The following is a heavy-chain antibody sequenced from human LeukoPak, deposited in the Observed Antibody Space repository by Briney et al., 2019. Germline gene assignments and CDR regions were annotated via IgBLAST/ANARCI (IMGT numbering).Heavy chain of an antibody. CDR3: ARYGSGSYHTPPFDY. J-gene: IGHJ4*02. Sequence: GGSLRLSCAASGFTFSSYAMHWVRQAPGKGLEWVAVISYDGSNKYYADSVKGRFTISRDNAKNSLFLQMNSLRPEDTAVYYCARYGSGSYHTPPFDYWGQGTLVTVSS. D-gene: IGHD3-10*01. CDR2: ISYDGSNK. V-gene: IGHV3-30-3*01. CDR1: GFTFSSYA.